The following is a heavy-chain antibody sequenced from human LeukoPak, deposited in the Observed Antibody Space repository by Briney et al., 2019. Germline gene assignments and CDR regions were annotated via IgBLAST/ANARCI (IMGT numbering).Heavy chain of an antibody. Sequence: GGSLRLSCAASGFTLSSYAMSWVRQAPGKGLEWVSAISDTGNTYHADSVKGRFTISRDSSKNSLYLQMNSLRAEDTAVYYCAREYYYDSSGYYVFPRYYFDYWGQGTLVTVSS. CDR3: AREYYYDSSGYYVFPRYYFDY. CDR2: ISDTGNT. V-gene: IGHV3-23*01. CDR1: GFTLSSYA. J-gene: IGHJ4*02. D-gene: IGHD3-22*01.